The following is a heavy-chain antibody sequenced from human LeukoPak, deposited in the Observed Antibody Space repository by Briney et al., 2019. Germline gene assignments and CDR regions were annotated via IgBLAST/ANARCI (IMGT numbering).Heavy chain of an antibody. D-gene: IGHD2-15*01. V-gene: IGHV4-34*01. Sequence: SETLSLTCAVYGGSFSGYYWSWMRQPPGKGLEWIGEINHSGSNKYNPSLKRRVTISVDTSKTQFSLKLSSVTAADTAVYYCARGSQSLGYCSGGSCRAKIFDYWGQGTLVTVSS. CDR2: INHSGSN. CDR1: GGSFSGYY. CDR3: ARGSQSLGYCSGGSCRAKIFDY. J-gene: IGHJ4*02.